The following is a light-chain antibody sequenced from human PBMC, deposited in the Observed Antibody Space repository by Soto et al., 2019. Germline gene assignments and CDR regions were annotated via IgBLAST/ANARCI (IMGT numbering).Light chain of an antibody. Sequence: IVLTQSPATLSLSPGERATLSCRASQSVNTYLAWYQQKPGQTPRLLLYDASNRAPAIPARFSGFGSGTDFTLTISSLEPEDFAVYYCLQRSTSPFTFGPGTKVHI. V-gene: IGKV3-11*01. J-gene: IGKJ3*01. CDR1: QSVNTY. CDR2: DAS. CDR3: LQRSTSPFT.